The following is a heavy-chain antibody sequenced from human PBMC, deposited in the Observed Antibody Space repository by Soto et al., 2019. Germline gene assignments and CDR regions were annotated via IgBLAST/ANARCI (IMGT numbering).Heavy chain of an antibody. V-gene: IGHV4-30-4*01. J-gene: IGHJ4*02. CDR3: ARGPDYGDYDVHFDY. D-gene: IGHD4-17*01. CDR2: IYYSGST. CDR1: GGSISRGDYY. Sequence: SETLSLTCTVSGGSISRGDYYWSWIRQPPGKGLEWIGYIYYSGSTYYNPSLKSRVTISVDTSKNQFSLKLSSVTAADTAVYYCARGPDYGDYDVHFDYWGQGTLVIVSS.